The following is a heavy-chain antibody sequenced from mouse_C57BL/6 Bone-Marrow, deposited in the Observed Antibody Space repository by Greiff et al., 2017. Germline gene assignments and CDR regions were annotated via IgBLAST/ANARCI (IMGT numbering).Heavy chain of an antibody. V-gene: IGHV1-9*01. J-gene: IGHJ4*01. D-gene: IGHD1-1*01. CDR3: ARWADYYGSSFAMDY. Sequence: LMESGAELMKPGASVKLSCKATGYTFTGYWIEWVKQRPGHGLEWIGEILPGSGSTNYNEKFKGKATLTSDTSSNTAYMQLSSLTHDDSAIYYCARWADYYGSSFAMDYWGQGTSVTVSS. CDR2: ILPGSGST. CDR1: GYTFTGYW.